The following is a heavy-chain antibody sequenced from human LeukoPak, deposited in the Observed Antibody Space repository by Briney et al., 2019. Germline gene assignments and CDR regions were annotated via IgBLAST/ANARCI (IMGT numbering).Heavy chain of an antibody. V-gene: IGHV3-48*02. CDR1: GLTFSTYS. D-gene: IGHD3-10*01. J-gene: IGHJ3*02. CDR2: IRSGGTI. CDR3: ARDGAYGFDT. Sequence: PGGSLRLSCAASGLTFSTYSMNWVRQAPGKGLEWLSYIRSGGTINYADSVKGRFIISRDNAKNSLYLQMNSLRDEDTAVYYCARDGAYGFDTWGQGTMVTVSS.